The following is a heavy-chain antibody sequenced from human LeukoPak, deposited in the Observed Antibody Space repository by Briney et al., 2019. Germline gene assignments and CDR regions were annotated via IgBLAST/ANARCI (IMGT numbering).Heavy chain of an antibody. D-gene: IGHD3/OR15-3a*01. V-gene: IGHV3-30*18. J-gene: IGHJ4*02. CDR3: AKDTDWFPVDY. CDR2: ISYDGSNK. CDR1: GFTFSSYG. Sequence: GGSLRLSCAASGFTFSSYGMHWVRQAPGKGLEWVAVISYDGSNKYYADSVKGRFTISRDNSKNTLYLQMNSLRAEDTAVYYCAKDTDWFPVDYWGQGTLVTVSS.